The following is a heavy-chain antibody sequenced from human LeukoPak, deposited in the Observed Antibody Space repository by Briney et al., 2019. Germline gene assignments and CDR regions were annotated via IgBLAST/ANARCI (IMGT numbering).Heavy chain of an antibody. Sequence: GGSLRLSCAASGFSFSNYGMHWVRQPPGKGLEWVAFIRYDGSNKHYADSVKGRFSISRDNSKTTLYLQMNRLRPEDTAVYYCAKDFPSRDNFWSGYYTDFDYWGQGTLVTVSS. D-gene: IGHD3-3*01. CDR3: AKDFPSRDNFWSGYYTDFDY. V-gene: IGHV3-30*02. CDR2: IRYDGSNK. CDR1: GFSFSNYG. J-gene: IGHJ4*02.